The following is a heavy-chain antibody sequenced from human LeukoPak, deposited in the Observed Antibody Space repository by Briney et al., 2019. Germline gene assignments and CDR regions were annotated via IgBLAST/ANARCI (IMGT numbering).Heavy chain of an antibody. CDR2: IYYSGST. J-gene: IGHJ3*02. CDR1: GGSISCGDYY. Sequence: PSETLSLTCTVSGGSISCGDYYWSWIRQPPGKGLEWIGYIYYSGSTYYNPSLKSRVTISVDTSKNQFSLKLSSVTAADTAVYYCARRESRIRATPDAFDIWGQGTMVTVSS. V-gene: IGHV4-30-4*01. CDR3: ARRESRIRATPDAFDI. D-gene: IGHD2-15*01.